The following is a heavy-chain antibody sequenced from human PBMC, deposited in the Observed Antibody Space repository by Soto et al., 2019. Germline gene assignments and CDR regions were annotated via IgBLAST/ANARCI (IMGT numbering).Heavy chain of an antibody. V-gene: IGHV3-30-3*01. D-gene: IGHD5-18*01. CDR1: GFTFYNYA. CDR2: ISYDGSIK. Sequence: QVQLVESGGGVVQPGTSLRLSCAASGFTFYNYALHWVRRAPGKGLEWVAVISYDGSIKYYADSVKGRFTISRYNSKNTLYQQLNSPRAEDMGIYHCARGHTANAAMVTGQFDYWGQGTLVTVSS. J-gene: IGHJ4*02. CDR3: ARGHTANAAMVTGQFDY.